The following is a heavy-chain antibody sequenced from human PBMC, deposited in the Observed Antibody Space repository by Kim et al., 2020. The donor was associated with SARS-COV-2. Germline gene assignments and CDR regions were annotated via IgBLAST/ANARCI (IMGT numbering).Heavy chain of an antibody. D-gene: IGHD6-13*01. Sequence: GGSLRLSCAASGFTFSDYYMSWIRQAPGKGLEWFSYISSSGSTKYYADSVKGRFTISRDNAKNSLYLQMNSLRAEDTAVYYCARIRGAAGPLYYYYFGMDVWGQGTTVTVS. V-gene: IGHV3-11*01. J-gene: IGHJ6*02. CDR1: GFTFSDYY. CDR3: ARIRGAAGPLYYYYFGMDV. CDR2: ISSSGSTK.